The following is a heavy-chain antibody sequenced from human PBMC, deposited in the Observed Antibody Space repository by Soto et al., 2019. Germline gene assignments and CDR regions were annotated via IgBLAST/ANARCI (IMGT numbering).Heavy chain of an antibody. Sequence: ASVKVSCKASGYTFTSYGISWVRQAPGQGLEWMGWISAYNDNTNYAQKLQGRVTMTTDTSTSTAYMELRSLRSDDTAVYYCGRRRRDSSDYYRLVDYWGQGTLVTVSS. D-gene: IGHD3-22*01. J-gene: IGHJ4*02. CDR3: GRRRRDSSDYYRLVDY. CDR1: GYTFTSYG. V-gene: IGHV1-18*01. CDR2: ISAYNDNT.